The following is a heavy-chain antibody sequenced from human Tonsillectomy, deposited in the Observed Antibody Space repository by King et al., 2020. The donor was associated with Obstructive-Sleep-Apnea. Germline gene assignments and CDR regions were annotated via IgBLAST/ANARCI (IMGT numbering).Heavy chain of an antibody. J-gene: IGHJ4*02. Sequence: QLVQSGGGVVQPGRSLRLSCAASGFTFSSYAMHWVRQAPGKGLEWVAVISYDGSNKYYADSVKGRFTISRDNSKNTLYLQMNSLRAEDTAVYYCARSTTDSSGYYYPFDYWGQGTLVTVSS. CDR3: ARSTTDSSGYYYPFDY. V-gene: IGHV3-30-3*01. CDR1: GFTFSSYA. CDR2: ISYDGSNK. D-gene: IGHD3-22*01.